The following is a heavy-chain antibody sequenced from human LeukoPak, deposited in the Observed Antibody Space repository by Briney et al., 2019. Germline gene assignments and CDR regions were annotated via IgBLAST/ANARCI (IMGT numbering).Heavy chain of an antibody. Sequence: PSETLSLTCTVSGGSISSYYWSWIRQPAGKGLEWIGCIYTSGSTNYNPSLKSRVTISVDKSKNQFSLKLSSVTAADTAVYYCAIENVVVVAATPYYYYYMDVWGKGTTVTVSS. CDR1: GGSISSYY. J-gene: IGHJ6*03. CDR3: AIENVVVVAATPYYYYYMDV. V-gene: IGHV4-4*07. D-gene: IGHD2-15*01. CDR2: IYTSGST.